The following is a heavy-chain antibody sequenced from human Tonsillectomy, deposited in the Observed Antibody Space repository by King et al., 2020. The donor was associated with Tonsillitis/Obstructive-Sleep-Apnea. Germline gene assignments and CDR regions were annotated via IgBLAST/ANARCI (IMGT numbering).Heavy chain of an antibody. D-gene: IGHD2-2*01. CDR1: GGSISSYY. CDR3: ARGMGSSTSS. Sequence: QLQESGPGLVKPSETLSLTCTVSGGSISSYYWSWIRQPPGKGLEWIGYIYYSGSTNYNPSLKSRVTISVDTSKNQFSLKLSSVTAADTAVYYCARGMGSSTSSWGQGTLVTVSS. J-gene: IGHJ5*02. CDR2: IYYSGST. V-gene: IGHV4-59*01.